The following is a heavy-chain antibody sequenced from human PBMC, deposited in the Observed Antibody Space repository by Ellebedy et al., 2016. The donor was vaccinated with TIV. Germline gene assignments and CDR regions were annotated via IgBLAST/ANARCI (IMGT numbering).Heavy chain of an antibody. D-gene: IGHD4-11*01. V-gene: IGHV1-18*01. CDR3: ATQYYCDY. CDR2: ISAYNGYT. CDR1: GGNFSSYA. J-gene: IGHJ4*02. Sequence: ASVKVSXXDSGGNFSSYAITWVRQAPGQGLEWMGWISAYNGYTNYAQNLQGRVTMTTDTSTSTAYMELRSLRSDDTAVYYCATQYYCDYWGQGTLVTVSS.